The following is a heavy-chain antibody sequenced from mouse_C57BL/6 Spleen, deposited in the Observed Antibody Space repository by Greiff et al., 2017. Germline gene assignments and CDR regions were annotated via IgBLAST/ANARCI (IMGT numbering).Heavy chain of an antibody. CDR1: GFTFSSYA. CDR2: ISDGGSYT. Sequence: EVMLVESGGGLVKPGGSLKLSCAASGFTFSSYAMSWVRQTPEKRLEWVATISDGGSYTYYPDNVKGRFTISRDNAKNNLYLQMSHLKSEDTAMYYCARDPYAGFDYWGQGTTLTVSS. J-gene: IGHJ2*01. CDR3: ARDPYAGFDY. V-gene: IGHV5-4*01. D-gene: IGHD6-5*01.